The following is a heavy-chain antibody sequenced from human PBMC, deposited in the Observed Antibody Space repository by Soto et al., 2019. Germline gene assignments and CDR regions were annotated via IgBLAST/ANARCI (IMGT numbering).Heavy chain of an antibody. CDR1: AGSINSYY. Sequence: QVQLQESGPGLVKPSETLSLTCSVSAGSINSYYWSWLRQSPGRGLDWIGYIHYTGSTNYSPTLDSRIIISIDTTKSQFSMNLNAVTAADTAIYYNAGGHCYGSICYCCYFDLWGRGTLVTVSS. J-gene: IGHJ2*01. CDR3: AGGHCYGSICYCCYFDL. D-gene: IGHD2-8*02. CDR2: IHYTGST. V-gene: IGHV4-59*08.